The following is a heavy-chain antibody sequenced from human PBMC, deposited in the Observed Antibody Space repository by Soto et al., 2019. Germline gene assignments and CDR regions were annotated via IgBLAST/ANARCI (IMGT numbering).Heavy chain of an antibody. D-gene: IGHD3-3*01. V-gene: IGHV1-18*01. CDR1: GYTFTSYG. CDR2: ISAYNGNT. J-gene: IGHJ6*02. CDR3: ARDSGYYDFWSGYYIDYYYYGMDV. Sequence: ASVKVSCKASGYTFTSYGISWVRRAPGQGLEWMGWISAYNGNTNYAQKLQGRVTMTTDTSTSTAYMELRSLRSDDTAVYYCARDSGYYDFWSGYYIDYYYYGMDVWGQGTTVTVSS.